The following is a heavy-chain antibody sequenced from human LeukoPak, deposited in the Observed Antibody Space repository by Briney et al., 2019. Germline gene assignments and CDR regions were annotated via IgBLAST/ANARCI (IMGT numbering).Heavy chain of an antibody. D-gene: IGHD5-12*01. J-gene: IGHJ5*02. V-gene: IGHV4-59*01. Sequence: GSLRLSCTVSGGSISSYYWSWIRQPPGKGLEWIGYIYYSGSTNYNPSLKSRVTISVDTSKNQFSLKLSSVTAADTAVYYCARARRGYSGYDPGRFDPWGQGTLVTVSS. CDR1: GGSISSYY. CDR2: IYYSGST. CDR3: ARARRGYSGYDPGRFDP.